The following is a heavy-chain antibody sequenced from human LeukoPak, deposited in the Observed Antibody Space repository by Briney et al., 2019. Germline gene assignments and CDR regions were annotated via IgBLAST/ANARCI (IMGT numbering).Heavy chain of an antibody. Sequence: PSETLSLTCTVSGGSISSSSYYWGWIRQPQGKGLEWIGSIYYSGSTYYNPSLKSRLTISVDTSKNQFSLKLSSVTAADTAVYYCARHNYYGSGSLDYWGQGTLVIVSS. D-gene: IGHD3-10*01. CDR3: ARHNYYGSGSLDY. CDR1: GGSISSSSYY. CDR2: IYYSGST. J-gene: IGHJ4*02. V-gene: IGHV4-39*01.